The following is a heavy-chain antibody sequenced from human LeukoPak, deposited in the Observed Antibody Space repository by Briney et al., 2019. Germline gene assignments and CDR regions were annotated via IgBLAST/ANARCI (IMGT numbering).Heavy chain of an antibody. D-gene: IGHD5-18*01. V-gene: IGHV3-53*01. Sequence: GGSLRLSCAASGFTVSNNSMNWVRQTPGKGLEWVSIIYSGGSKNYADSVKGRFTISRDNSKNTLYLQMNSLRAEDTAVYYCLYGYTLDFWGQGTLVTVSS. CDR2: IYSGGSK. CDR3: LYGYTLDF. CDR1: GFTVSNNS. J-gene: IGHJ4*02.